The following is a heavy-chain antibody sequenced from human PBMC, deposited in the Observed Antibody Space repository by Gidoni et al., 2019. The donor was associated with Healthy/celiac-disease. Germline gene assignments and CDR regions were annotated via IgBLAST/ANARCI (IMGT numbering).Heavy chain of an antibody. D-gene: IGHD3-22*01. CDR2: ISWNSGSI. CDR1: GFNLSDYA. V-gene: IGHV3-9*01. Sequence: EVQLVESGGGLVQPGRSLRLSCAASGFNLSDYAMHLVRQAPGKGLEWVSGISWNSGSIGYADSVKGRFTISRDNAKNSLYLQMNSLRAEDTALYYCAKDILEGYYDSSGLTAAYFDYWGQGTLVTVSS. CDR3: AKDILEGYYDSSGLTAAYFDY. J-gene: IGHJ4*02.